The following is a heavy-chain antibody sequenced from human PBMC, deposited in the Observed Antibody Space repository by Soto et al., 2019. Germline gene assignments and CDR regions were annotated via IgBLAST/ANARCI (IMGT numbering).Heavy chain of an antibody. CDR2: TYYRFKWYN. CDR3: VRWAHDGGACDI. V-gene: IGHV6-1*01. D-gene: IGHD3-10*01. J-gene: IGHJ3*02. CDR1: GDSVSSYSAA. Sequence: SQTLSLTCAISGDSVSSYSAAWSWIRQSPSRGLEWLGRTYYRFKWYNDYAPSVNSRITINPDTSKNQFSLQMDSVTPEDTAMYYFVRWAHDGGACDIWGQGTMVTV.